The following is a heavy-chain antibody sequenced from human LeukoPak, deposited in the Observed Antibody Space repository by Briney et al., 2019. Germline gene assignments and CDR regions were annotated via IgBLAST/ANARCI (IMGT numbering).Heavy chain of an antibody. Sequence: GASVKVSCKASGYTFTSYGISWVRQAPGQGLEWMGWISAYNGNTNYAQKLQGRVTMTTDTSTSTAYMELSSLRSEDTAVYYCARDQMKNSADKTAAFDIWGQGTMVTVSS. CDR2: ISAYNGNT. D-gene: IGHD2-15*01. CDR3: ARDQMKNSADKTAAFDI. V-gene: IGHV1-18*01. J-gene: IGHJ3*02. CDR1: GYTFTSYG.